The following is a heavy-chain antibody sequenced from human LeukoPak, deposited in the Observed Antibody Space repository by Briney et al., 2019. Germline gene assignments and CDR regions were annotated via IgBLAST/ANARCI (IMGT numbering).Heavy chain of an antibody. CDR2: ISSSGSTI. V-gene: IGHV3-48*03. CDR1: GFTFSSYE. Sequence: GGSLRLSCAASGFTFSSYEMNWVRQAPGKGLEWVSYISSSGSTIYYADSVKGRFTISRDNAKNSLYLQMNSLRAEDTALYYCAKDSGIAAAGTDYWGQGTLVTVSS. CDR3: AKDSGIAAAGTDY. D-gene: IGHD6-13*01. J-gene: IGHJ4*02.